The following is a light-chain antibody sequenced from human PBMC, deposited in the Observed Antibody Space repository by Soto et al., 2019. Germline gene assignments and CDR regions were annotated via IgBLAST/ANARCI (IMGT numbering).Light chain of an antibody. V-gene: IGLV1-47*02. CDR2: SNN. CDR3: AAWDDSLWV. J-gene: IGLJ3*02. CDR1: SSNIGSNY. Sequence: QPVLTQPPSASGTPGQRVTISCSGSSSNIGSNYVYWYQQLPGTAPKLLIYSNNQRPSGVPDRFSGSKSGTSASLASSGLRSEDEADYYCAAWDDSLWVFGGGTKVTVL.